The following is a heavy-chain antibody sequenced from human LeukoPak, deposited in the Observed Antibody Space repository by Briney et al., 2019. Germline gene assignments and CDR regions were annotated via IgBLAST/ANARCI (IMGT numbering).Heavy chain of an antibody. CDR3: ARGAYSYGCRGSRWFDP. V-gene: IGHV1-46*01. D-gene: IGHD5-18*01. CDR2: INPSGGST. J-gene: IGHJ5*02. Sequence: GASVKVSCKASGYTFTSYYMHWVRQAPGQGLEWMGIINPSGGSTSYAQKFQGRVTMTRDTSTSTVYMELSSLRSEDTAVYYCARGAYSYGCRGSRWFDPWGQGTLVTVSS. CDR1: GYTFTSYY.